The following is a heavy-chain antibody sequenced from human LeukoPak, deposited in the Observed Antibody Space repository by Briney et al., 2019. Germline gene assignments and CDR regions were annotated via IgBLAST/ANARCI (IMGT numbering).Heavy chain of an antibody. J-gene: IGHJ4*02. CDR3: ARGAASYYGSGSYNFDY. V-gene: IGHV4-61*02. CDR1: GGSISSGSYY. D-gene: IGHD3-10*01. Sequence: SQTLSLTCTGSGGSISSGSYYWSWIRQPAGKGLEWIGRIYTSGSTNYNPSLKSRVTISVDTSKNQFSLKLSSVTAADTAVYYCARGAASYYGSGSYNFDYWGQGTLVTVSS. CDR2: IYTSGST.